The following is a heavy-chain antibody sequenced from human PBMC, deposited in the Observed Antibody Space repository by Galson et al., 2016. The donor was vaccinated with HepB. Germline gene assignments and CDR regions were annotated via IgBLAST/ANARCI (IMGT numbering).Heavy chain of an antibody. CDR3: ARGSSSYYYYAMDV. J-gene: IGHJ6*02. CDR1: RFTFSSYW. V-gene: IGHV3-7*01. D-gene: IGHD6-6*01. CDR2: IKQDGSEK. Sequence: SLRLSCAASRFTFSSYWMSWVRQAPGKGLEWVANIKQDGSEKYYVDSVKGRFTTSRDNAQNSLYLQMNSLRAEDTAVYYCARGSSSYYYYAMDVWGQGTTVTVS.